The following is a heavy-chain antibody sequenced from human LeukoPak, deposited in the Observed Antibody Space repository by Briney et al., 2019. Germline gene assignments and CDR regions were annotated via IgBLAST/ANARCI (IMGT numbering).Heavy chain of an antibody. CDR2: ISGSGGST. J-gene: IGHJ4*02. CDR1: GFTFSSYA. CDR3: AKAYGSGSYAQNDY. Sequence: GGSLRLSCAASGFTFSSYAMSWVRQAPGKGLEWVSVISGSGGSTYYADSVKGRFTIPRDNSKNTLYLQMNSLRAEDTAEYYCAKAYGSGSYAQNDYWGQGTLVTVSS. V-gene: IGHV3-23*01. D-gene: IGHD3-10*01.